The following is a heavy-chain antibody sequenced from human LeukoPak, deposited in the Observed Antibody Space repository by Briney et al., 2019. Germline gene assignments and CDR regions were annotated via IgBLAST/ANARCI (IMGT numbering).Heavy chain of an antibody. CDR2: ISGSGGST. D-gene: IGHD6-6*01. CDR1: GFTFSSYA. Sequence: GGSLRLSCAASGFTFSSYAMSWVRQAPGKGLEWVSAISGSGGSTYYADSVKGRFTISRDNSKNTLYLQMNSLRDEDTAVYYCAKVAYSSSSDYYYGMDVWGQGTTVTVSS. CDR3: AKVAYSSSSDYYYGMDV. V-gene: IGHV3-23*01. J-gene: IGHJ6*02.